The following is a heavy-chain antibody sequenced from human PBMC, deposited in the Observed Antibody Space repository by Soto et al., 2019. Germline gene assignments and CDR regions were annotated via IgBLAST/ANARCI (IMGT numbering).Heavy chain of an antibody. CDR1: EGTFSSYA. J-gene: IGHJ4*02. CDR2: IIPVFRTA. V-gene: IGHV1-69*13. D-gene: IGHD2-2*01. Sequence: ASVKVSCKASEGTFSSYAISWVRQAPGQGLEWMGRIIPVFRTANYAQRFQDRVTITADDSTSTAFMGLSSLKSEDTAMYYCARGLVVVPAAEINFDYWGQGTPVTVS. CDR3: ARGLVVVPAAEINFDY.